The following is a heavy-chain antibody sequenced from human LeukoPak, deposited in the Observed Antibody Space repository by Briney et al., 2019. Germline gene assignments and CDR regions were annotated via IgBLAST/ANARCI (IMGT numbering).Heavy chain of an antibody. Sequence: GGSLRLSCAASGFTFSDSAFHWVRQAFGKGLEWVGRIRSKPNSYATAYTASVKGRFTISRDDSKNMAYLQMNSLNTEDTAMYYCTRHLIGSTPFDYWGQGTLVSVSS. V-gene: IGHV3-73*01. J-gene: IGHJ4*02. CDR1: GFTFSDSA. CDR3: TRHLIGSTPFDY. CDR2: IRSKPNSYAT. D-gene: IGHD2-15*01.